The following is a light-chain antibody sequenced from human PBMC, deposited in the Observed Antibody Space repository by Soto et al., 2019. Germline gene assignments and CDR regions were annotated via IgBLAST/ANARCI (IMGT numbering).Light chain of an antibody. CDR1: RSDVGGYNY. Sequence: QSALTQPPSASGSPGQSVTISCTGPRSDVGGYNYVSWYQQHPGKAPKLMIYEVNKRPSGVPDRFSGSKSGNTASLTVSGLQAEDEAHYYCSSYAGSDIVVFGGWTKLTVI. J-gene: IGLJ2*01. V-gene: IGLV2-8*01. CDR3: SSYAGSDIVV. CDR2: EVN.